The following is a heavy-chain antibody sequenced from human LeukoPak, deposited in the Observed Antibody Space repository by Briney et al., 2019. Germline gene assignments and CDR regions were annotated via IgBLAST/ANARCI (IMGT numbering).Heavy chain of an antibody. J-gene: IGHJ5*02. CDR3: AKGRSGYCSGRSCRTRFDP. Sequence: PLQTLSLTCAVSGGSFSGYYWSWIRQTPGQGLDWIGAINHIGSTNYNPPLTSLVTISVATSKNQFSLKLSSVTSADTAVYYCAKGRSGYCSGRSCRTRFDPWGQGTLVTVSS. CDR1: GGSFSGYY. V-gene: IGHV4-34*01. CDR2: INHIGST. D-gene: IGHD2-15*01.